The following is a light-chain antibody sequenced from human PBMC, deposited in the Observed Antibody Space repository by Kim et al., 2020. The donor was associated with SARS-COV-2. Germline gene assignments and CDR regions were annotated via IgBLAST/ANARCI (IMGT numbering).Light chain of an antibody. V-gene: IGKV1-39*01. CDR1: QTISTS. CDR3: QQSYTTFWT. J-gene: IGKJ1*01. CDR2: AAS. Sequence: DIQMTQTPLSLSASVGDRVTINCRASQTISTSLNWYQKKPGKAPKLLIYAASNLQSGVPSRFTGGGSGADFTLTITSLQPEDFATYYCQQSYTTFWTFGQGTKVDIK.